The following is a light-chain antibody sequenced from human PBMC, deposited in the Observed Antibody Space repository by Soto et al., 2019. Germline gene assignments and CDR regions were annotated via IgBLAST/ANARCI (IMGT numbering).Light chain of an antibody. CDR2: NHN. CDR1: SSNIGSNT. CDR3: ATWDDSLDGHVV. V-gene: IGLV1-44*01. J-gene: IGLJ7*01. Sequence: QAVVTQPPSASGTPGQRVTISCSGSSSNIGSNTVSWFQQLPGRAPKLLLYNHNHRPSGVPDRFSGSKSGPSASRAISGPQSGDEADYSCATWDDSLDGHVVFGGGTQLTVL.